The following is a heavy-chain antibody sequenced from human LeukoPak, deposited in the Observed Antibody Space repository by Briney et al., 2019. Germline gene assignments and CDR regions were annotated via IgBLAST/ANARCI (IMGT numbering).Heavy chain of an antibody. CDR3: ARLATTVRTFDY. V-gene: IGHV4-39*01. CDR2: IYYSGST. Sequence: PSETLSLTCTVSGXSISSSSYYWGWIRQPPGKGLEWIGSIYYSGSTYYNPSLKSRVTISVDTSKNQFSLKLSSVTAADTAVYYCARLATTVRTFDYWGQGTLVTVSS. J-gene: IGHJ4*02. D-gene: IGHD4-17*01. CDR1: GXSISSSSYY.